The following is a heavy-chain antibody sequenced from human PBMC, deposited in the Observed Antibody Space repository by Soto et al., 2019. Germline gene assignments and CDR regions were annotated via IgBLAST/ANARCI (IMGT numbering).Heavy chain of an antibody. CDR3: ARDRGNAVKWXDP. CDR1: GFTFSSYW. Sequence: PGGSLRLSCAASGFTFSSYWMSWVRQAPGKGLEWVANIKQDGSEKYYVYSVKGRFTISRDNDKNSLYLQMNSLRAEDTAVYYCARDRGNAVKWXDPWGQGTLVTXSX. D-gene: IGHD3-16*01. J-gene: IGHJ5*02. CDR2: IKQDGSEK. V-gene: IGHV3-7*03.